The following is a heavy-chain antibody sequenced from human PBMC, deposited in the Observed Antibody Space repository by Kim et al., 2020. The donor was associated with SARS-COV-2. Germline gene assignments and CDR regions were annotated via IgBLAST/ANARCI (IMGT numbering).Heavy chain of an antibody. J-gene: IGHJ5*02. Sequence: GGSLRLSCAASGFTFSSYSMNWVRQAPGKGLEWVSSISSSSSYIYYADSVKGRFTISRDNAKNSLYLQMNSLRAEDTAVYYCARDSSSRVLGVQGWFDPWGQGTLVTVSS. CDR3: ARDSSSRVLGVQGWFDP. V-gene: IGHV3-21*01. CDR1: GFTFSSYS. D-gene: IGHD6-13*01. CDR2: ISSSSSYI.